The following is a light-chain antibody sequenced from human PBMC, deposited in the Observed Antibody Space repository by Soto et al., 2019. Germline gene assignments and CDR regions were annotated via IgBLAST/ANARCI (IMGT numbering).Light chain of an antibody. CDR3: QQIYSTSYT. V-gene: IGKV1-39*01. Sequence: DIQMTQSPSSLSASLGDRVTITCRASQSISSYLNWYQQKPGKAPKLLIYAASSLQSGVTSRFSGSGSGTAFTLTISSLHPEDFATYYCQQIYSTSYTFRQGTKLEIK. CDR2: AAS. J-gene: IGKJ2*01. CDR1: QSISSY.